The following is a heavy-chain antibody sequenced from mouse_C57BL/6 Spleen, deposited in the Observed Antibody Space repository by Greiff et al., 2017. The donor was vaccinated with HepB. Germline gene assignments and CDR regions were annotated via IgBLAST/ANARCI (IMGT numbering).Heavy chain of an antibody. V-gene: IGHV1-53*01. CDR3: ARPEVTTDYAMDY. CDR1: GYTFTSYW. Sequence: QVQLQQPGTELVKPGASVKLSCKASGYTFTSYWMHWVKQRPGQGLEWIGNINPSNGGTNYNENFKSKATLTVDKSSSPAYMQLSSLTSEYSAVSYCARPEVTTDYAMDYWGQGTSVTVAS. CDR2: INPSNGGT. J-gene: IGHJ4*01. D-gene: IGHD2-2*01.